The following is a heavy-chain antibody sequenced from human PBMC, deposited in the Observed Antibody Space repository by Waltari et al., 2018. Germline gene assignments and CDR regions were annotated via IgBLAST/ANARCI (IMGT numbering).Heavy chain of an antibody. CDR2: INHSGST. CDR3: ARDAIVGATNFDY. CDR1: GGSSTGSF. J-gene: IGHJ4*02. D-gene: IGHD1-26*01. Sequence: VQLQQWGAGLLQPSATLSLTCAVYGGSSTGSFWTWIRQPPGKGLEWIGEINHSGSTNYNPSLKSRVTISVDTSKNQFSLKLSSVTAADTAVYYCARDAIVGATNFDYWGQGTLVTVSS. V-gene: IGHV4-34*01.